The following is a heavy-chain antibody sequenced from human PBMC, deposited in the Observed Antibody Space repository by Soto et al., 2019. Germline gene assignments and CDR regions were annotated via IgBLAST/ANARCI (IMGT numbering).Heavy chain of an antibody. D-gene: IGHD3-16*01. V-gene: IGHV4-4*02. CDR2: IHHSGST. CDR3: ARHGGLYFDY. CDR1: GGSINGY. J-gene: IGHJ4*02. Sequence: QVQLQESGPGLVQPSGTLSLTCTVSGGSINGYWSWVRQPPGKGLEWIGEIHHSGSTKYNLSLKSRVTISIDKSKNQFSLNLSSVTAADTAVYYCARHGGLYFDYWGQGTLVTVSS.